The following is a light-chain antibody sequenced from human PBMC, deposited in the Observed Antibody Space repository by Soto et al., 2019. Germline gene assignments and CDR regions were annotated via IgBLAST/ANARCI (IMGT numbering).Light chain of an antibody. CDR3: QQYNSYRT. Sequence: DIQMTQSPSTLSASVGDRVTITCRASQSISTWLAWYQQKPGIAPKLLIYHASSLGSGVPSRFSGSGSGTEFPLTISSLQPDDFATYYCQQYNSYRTFGQGTKVEIK. CDR1: QSISTW. J-gene: IGKJ1*01. CDR2: HAS. V-gene: IGKV1-5*03.